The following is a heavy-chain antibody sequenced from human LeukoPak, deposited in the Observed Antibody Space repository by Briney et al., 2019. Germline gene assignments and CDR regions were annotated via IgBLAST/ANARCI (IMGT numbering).Heavy chain of an antibody. V-gene: IGHV1-2*02. Sequence: ASVKVSCKASGYTFTGYYMYWVRQAPGQGLEWMGWINPNSGGTNYAQKFQGRVTMTRDTSISTAYMELSRLRSDDTAVYYCASEFGYCSGGSCYSDPTEYFQHWGQGTLVTVSS. CDR2: INPNSGGT. D-gene: IGHD2-15*01. CDR3: ASEFGYCSGGSCYSDPTEYFQH. CDR1: GYTFTGYY. J-gene: IGHJ1*01.